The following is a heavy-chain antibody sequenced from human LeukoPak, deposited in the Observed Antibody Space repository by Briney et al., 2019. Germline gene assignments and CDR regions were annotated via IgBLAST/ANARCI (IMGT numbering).Heavy chain of an antibody. D-gene: IGHD6-13*01. CDR3: ARERGSLYYFDY. CDR1: GGSISSSSYY. CDR2: IYYSGST. J-gene: IGHJ4*02. Sequence: PSETLPLTCTVSGGSISSSSYYWGWIRQPPGKGLEWIGSIYYSGSTYYNPSLKSRVTISVDTSKNQFSLKLSSVTAADTAVYYCARERGSLYYFDYWGQGTLVTVSS. V-gene: IGHV4-39*02.